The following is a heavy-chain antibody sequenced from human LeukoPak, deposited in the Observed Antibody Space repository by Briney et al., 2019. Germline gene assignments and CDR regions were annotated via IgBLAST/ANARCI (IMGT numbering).Heavy chain of an antibody. V-gene: IGHV5-51*01. J-gene: IGHJ5*02. CDR3: ARSFDCSSTSCYRGWFDP. CDR1: GYSFTSYW. CDR2: IYPGDSDT. Sequence: GESLKISSKGSGYSFTSYWIGWVRQMPGKGLEWMGIIYPGDSDTRYSPSFQGQVTISADKSISTAYLQWSSLKASDTAMYYCARSFDCSSTSCYRGWFDPWGQGTLVTVSS. D-gene: IGHD2-2*02.